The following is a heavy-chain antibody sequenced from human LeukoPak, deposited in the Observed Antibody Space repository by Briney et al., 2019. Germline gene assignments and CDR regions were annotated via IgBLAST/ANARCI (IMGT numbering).Heavy chain of an antibody. CDR1: XYTFTSYD. Sequence: SVKVSCKXXXYTFTSYDINWVRQAPGQGLEWMGWMNPNSGNTGYAQKFQGRVTMTRNTSISTAYMELSSLRSEDTAVYYCAMLYYDILTGYYYFDYWGQGTLVTVSS. CDR3: AMLYYDILTGYYYFDY. D-gene: IGHD3-9*01. J-gene: IGHJ4*02. CDR2: MNPNSGNT. V-gene: IGHV1-8*01.